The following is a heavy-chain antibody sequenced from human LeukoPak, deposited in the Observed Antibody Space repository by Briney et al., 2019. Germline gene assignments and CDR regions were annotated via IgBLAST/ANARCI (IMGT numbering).Heavy chain of an antibody. V-gene: IGHV1-2*02. CDR1: GYTFTGYY. CDR2: INPNSGGT. J-gene: IGHJ3*01. CDR3: ARGPYCSGGRCYPMSAFDL. D-gene: IGHD2-15*01. Sequence: ASVKVSCKASGYTFTGYYMHWVRQAPGQGLEWMGWINPNSGGTNYAQKFQGRVTMTRDTSISTVYMELSRLGSDDTAVYYCARGPYCSGGRCYPMSAFDLWGQGTMVTVPS.